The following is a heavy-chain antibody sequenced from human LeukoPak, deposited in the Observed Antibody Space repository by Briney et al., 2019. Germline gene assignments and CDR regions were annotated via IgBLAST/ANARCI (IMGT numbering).Heavy chain of an antibody. V-gene: IGHV1-2*02. D-gene: IGHD6-13*01. CDR3: ARDRIAAAGTSPVSYYYGMDV. CDR2: INPNSGGT. Sequence: ASVKVSCKASGYTFTGYYMHWVRQAPGQGLEWMGWINPNSGGTNYAQKFQGRVTTTRDTSISTAYMELSRLRSDDTAVYYCARDRIAAAGTSPVSYYYGMDVWGQGTTVTVSS. J-gene: IGHJ6*02. CDR1: GYTFTGYY.